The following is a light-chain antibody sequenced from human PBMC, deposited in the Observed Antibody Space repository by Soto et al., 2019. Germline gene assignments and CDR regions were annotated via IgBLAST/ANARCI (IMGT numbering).Light chain of an antibody. CDR3: GTWDFSLSPRYV. CDR2: DNN. CDR1: SSNIAINY. Sequence: QSVLTQPPSVSAAPRQRVTISCSGSSSNIAINYVSWYQQLPGTAPKLLIYDNNQRPSGIPDRFSASKSGTSATLAITGLQTGDEADYYCGTWDFSLSPRYVFGTGTKVTVL. V-gene: IGLV1-51*01. J-gene: IGLJ1*01.